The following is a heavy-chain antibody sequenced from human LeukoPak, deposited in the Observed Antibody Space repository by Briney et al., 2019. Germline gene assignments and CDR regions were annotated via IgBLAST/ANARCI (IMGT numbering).Heavy chain of an antibody. Sequence: GGSLRLSCAASGFTFSNYSMNWVRQAPGKGLEWVSYISSSSSRIYYADSVKGRFTISRDNAKNSLYLQMNSLRAEDTAVYYCARGYDNIAANPDYWGQGTLVTVTS. V-gene: IGHV3-21*05. CDR2: ISSSSSRI. CDR1: GFTFSNYS. CDR3: ARGYDNIAANPDY. J-gene: IGHJ4*02. D-gene: IGHD6-13*01.